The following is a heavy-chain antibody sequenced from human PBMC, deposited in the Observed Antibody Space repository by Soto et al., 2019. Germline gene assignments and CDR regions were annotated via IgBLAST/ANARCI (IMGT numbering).Heavy chain of an antibody. CDR1: GASISGFY. J-gene: IGHJ2*01. V-gene: IGHV4-4*07. CDR3: ARGMGRYFDL. CDR2: IYATGTT. Sequence: QVQLQESGPGLVKPSETLSLTCTVSGASISGFYWSWIRKSAGKGLEWIGRIYATGTTDYNPSLKSRVMMSVDTSKKQFSLKLRSVTAADTAVYFCARGMGRYFDLWGRGTLVTVFS. D-gene: IGHD2-8*01.